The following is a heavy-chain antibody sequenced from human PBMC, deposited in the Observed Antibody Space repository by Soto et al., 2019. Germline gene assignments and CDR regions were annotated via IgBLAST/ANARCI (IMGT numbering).Heavy chain of an antibody. J-gene: IGHJ6*02. CDR1: GYTFTSYG. D-gene: IGHD3-10*01. Sequence: ASLKVSCKASGYTFTSYGISWVRQAPGQGLEWMGWISAYNGNTNYAQKLQGRVTMTTDTSTSTAYMELRSLRSDDTAVYYCARDLPHYYGSGSYLTPIINYYYYYGMDVWGQGTTVTVSS. CDR3: ARDLPHYYGSGSYLTPIINYYYYYGMDV. CDR2: ISAYNGNT. V-gene: IGHV1-18*04.